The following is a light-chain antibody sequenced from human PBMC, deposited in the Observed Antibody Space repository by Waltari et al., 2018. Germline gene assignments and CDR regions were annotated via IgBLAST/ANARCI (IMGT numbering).Light chain of an antibody. J-gene: IGKJ2*01. CDR3: QQYYSTPHT. Sequence: DIVMTQSPESLAAALGERATINGKSSQSVLDTSNNRNYLAWYQHKPGQPPRLLFYWASIREFGVPDRFRGSGSGADFTLTISSLQAEDVAVYYCQQYYSTPHTFGRGTKLEIK. CDR2: WAS. V-gene: IGKV4-1*01. CDR1: QSVLDTSNNRNY.